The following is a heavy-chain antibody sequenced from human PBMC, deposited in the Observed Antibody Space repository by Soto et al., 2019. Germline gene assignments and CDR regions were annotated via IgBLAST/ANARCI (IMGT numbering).Heavy chain of an antibody. Sequence: PGESLKISCKGSGYSFTSYWISWVRQMPGKGLGWMGRIDPSDSYTNYSPSFQGHVTISADKSISTAYLQWSSLKASDTAMYYCARRLGSSWYLVDPWGQGTLVTVSS. J-gene: IGHJ5*02. CDR1: GYSFTSYW. V-gene: IGHV5-10-1*01. D-gene: IGHD6-13*01. CDR3: ARRLGSSWYLVDP. CDR2: IDPSDSYT.